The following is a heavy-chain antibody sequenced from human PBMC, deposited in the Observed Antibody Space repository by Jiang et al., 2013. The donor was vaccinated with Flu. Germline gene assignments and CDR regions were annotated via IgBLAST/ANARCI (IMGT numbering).Heavy chain of an antibody. CDR2: IYPGDSDT. CDR1: GYIFTSFY. D-gene: IGHD5-18*01. J-gene: IGHJ4*02. V-gene: IGHV5-51*01. Sequence: GAEVKKPGESLKISCKGSGYIFTSFYIAWVRQMPGKGLEWMGIIYPGDSDTKYDPSSQGQVTISADKSINTAYLQWTSLKASDTAIYYCASPRGYNYGPFDFWGQGTLITVSS. CDR3: ASPRGYNYGPFDF.